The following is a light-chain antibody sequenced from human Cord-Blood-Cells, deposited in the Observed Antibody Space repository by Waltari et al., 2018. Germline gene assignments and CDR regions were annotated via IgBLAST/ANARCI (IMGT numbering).Light chain of an antibody. CDR1: QGISSY. J-gene: IGKJ5*01. V-gene: IGKV1-9*01. Sequence: IQLPQSSSSLSDSVGDRVTITCRASQGISSYLAWYQQKPVKAPKLLIYAASTLQSGVPSRFSGSGSGTDFTLTISSLQPEDFATYYCQQLNSYPITFGQGTRLEIK. CDR2: AAS. CDR3: QQLNSYPIT.